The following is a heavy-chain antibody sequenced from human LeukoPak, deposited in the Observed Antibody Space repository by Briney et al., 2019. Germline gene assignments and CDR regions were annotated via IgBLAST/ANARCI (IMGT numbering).Heavy chain of an antibody. J-gene: IGHJ4*02. CDR1: GFTFSSYA. CDR2: ISGSGGST. D-gene: IGHD4-17*01. CDR3: ARTMTTVTSRYFDY. Sequence: GGSLRLSCAASGFTFSSYAMSWVRQAPGKGVEWVSAISGSGGSTYYADSVKGRFTISRDNSKNTLYLQMNSLRAEDTAVYYCARTMTTVTSRYFDYWGQGTLVTVSS. V-gene: IGHV3-23*01.